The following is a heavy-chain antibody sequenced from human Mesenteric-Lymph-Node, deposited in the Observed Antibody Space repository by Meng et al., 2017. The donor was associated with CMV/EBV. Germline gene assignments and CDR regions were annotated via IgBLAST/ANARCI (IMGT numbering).Heavy chain of an antibody. CDR1: GFTFSNYA. Sequence: SGFTFSNYAMSWVRQAPGKGLEWVSAINSRGTDTSSADSVKGRFTISRDRSKNTLYLEMNTLRADDTAVYYCARQLGYCSVGTCYFEYWGQGTLVTVSS. V-gene: IGHV3-23*01. CDR3: ARQLGYCSVGTCYFEY. CDR2: INSRGTDT. D-gene: IGHD2-15*01. J-gene: IGHJ4*02.